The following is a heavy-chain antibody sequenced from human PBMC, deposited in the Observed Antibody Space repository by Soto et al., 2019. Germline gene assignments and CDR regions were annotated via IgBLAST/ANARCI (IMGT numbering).Heavy chain of an antibody. D-gene: IGHD3-22*01. CDR2: ISSSSSYI. CDR3: ASAGSGYYLAFDY. Sequence: EVQLVESGGGLVKPGGSLRLSCAASGFTFSSYSMNWVRQAPGKGLEWVSSISSSSSYIYYADSVKGRFTISRDNAKNSLYLQMIGLRAEDTAVYYCASAGSGYYLAFDYWGQGTLVTVSS. J-gene: IGHJ4*02. V-gene: IGHV3-21*01. CDR1: GFTFSSYS.